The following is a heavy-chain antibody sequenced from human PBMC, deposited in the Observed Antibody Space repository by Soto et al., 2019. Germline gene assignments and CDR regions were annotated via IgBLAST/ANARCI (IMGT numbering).Heavy chain of an antibody. J-gene: IGHJ4*02. CDR3: ARWTSCGGDCYILAY. D-gene: IGHD2-21*02. CDR1: GGSISSGDYY. V-gene: IGHV4-61*08. Sequence: HLETLSLTCTVSGGSISSGDYYWSWIRQPPGKGLEWIGHIYSSGRTDYSPSLKSRLTISLDTSRNQLSLRLSSVTAADTAVYYCARWTSCGGDCYILAYWGQGTLVTVSS. CDR2: IYSSGRT.